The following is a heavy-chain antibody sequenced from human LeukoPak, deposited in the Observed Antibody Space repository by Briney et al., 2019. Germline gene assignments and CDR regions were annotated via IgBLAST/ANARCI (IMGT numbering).Heavy chain of an antibody. CDR1: GFTFSSDS. D-gene: IGHD6-13*01. Sequence: PGGSLRLSCAASGFTFSSDSMNWVRQAPGKGLEWVSPITSRSSYTYYADSMKGRFTISRDNAKNSLYLQMNSLRAEDTAIYYCARDPIASAASGGDSWGQGTLVTVSS. CDR3: ARDPIASAASGGDS. V-gene: IGHV3-21*01. CDR2: ITSRSSYT. J-gene: IGHJ4*02.